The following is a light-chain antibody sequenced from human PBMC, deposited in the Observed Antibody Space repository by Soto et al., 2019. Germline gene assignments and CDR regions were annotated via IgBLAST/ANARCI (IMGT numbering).Light chain of an antibody. CDR3: SSFTSSSTQV. CDR2: EVN. CDR1: SSDVGGYDY. Sequence: QSALTQPASVSGSLGQSITISCTGTSSDVGGYDYVSWYRQHPGKVPKLIIYEVNKRPSGVSNRFSGSKSANTASLTISGRQPDDEADYYCSSFTSSSTQVFGGGTKLTVL. J-gene: IGLJ3*02. V-gene: IGLV2-14*01.